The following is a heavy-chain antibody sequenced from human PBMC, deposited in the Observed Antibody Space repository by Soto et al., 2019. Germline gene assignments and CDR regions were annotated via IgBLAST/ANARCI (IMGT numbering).Heavy chain of an antibody. J-gene: IGHJ6*03. Sequence: PGGSLRLSCAASGFTFSSYWMIWVRQAPGKGLEWVANIKQDGSEKYYVDSVKGRFTISRDNAKNSLYLQMNSLRAEDTAVYYCARDSHDHGDPAGYYYYYYMDVWGKGTTVTVSS. D-gene: IGHD4-17*01. CDR3: ARDSHDHGDPAGYYYYYYMDV. CDR2: IKQDGSEK. CDR1: GFTFSSYW. V-gene: IGHV3-7*01.